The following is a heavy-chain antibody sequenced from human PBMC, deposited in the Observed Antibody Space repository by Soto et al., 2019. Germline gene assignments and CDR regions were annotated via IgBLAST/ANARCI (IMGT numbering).Heavy chain of an antibody. D-gene: IGHD4-4*01. Sequence: GGSLRLSCTASGFTFGDYAMNWFRQAPGKGLEWVGFIRSKAYGGTTEYAASVKGRFTISRDDSKSIAYLQMNSLKSEDTAVYYCTRPVEMTTIFSHYWGQGTLVTVSS. V-gene: IGHV3-49*03. CDR2: IRSKAYGGTT. J-gene: IGHJ4*02. CDR3: TRPVEMTTIFSHY. CDR1: GFTFGDYA.